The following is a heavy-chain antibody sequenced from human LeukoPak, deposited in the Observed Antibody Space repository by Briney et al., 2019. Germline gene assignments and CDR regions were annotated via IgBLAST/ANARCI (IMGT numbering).Heavy chain of an antibody. CDR1: GFTFSDYW. D-gene: IGHD4/OR15-4a*01. J-gene: IGHJ4*02. Sequence: PGGSLRLSCAASGFTFSDYWMHWVRQAPGEGLVWVSRINYDGTSSYADSVKGRFTISGDNAKNTLYLQMNSLRAEDTAVYYCTRVGANYYGKFDYWGQGTLVTVSS. CDR3: TRVGANYYGKFDY. V-gene: IGHV3-74*01. CDR2: INYDGTS.